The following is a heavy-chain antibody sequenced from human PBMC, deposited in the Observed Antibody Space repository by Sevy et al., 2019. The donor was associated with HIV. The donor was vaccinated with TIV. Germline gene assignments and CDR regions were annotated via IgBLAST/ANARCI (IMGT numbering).Heavy chain of an antibody. J-gene: IGHJ6*02. CDR2: IKSNIDGGTT. Sequence: GGSLRLSCVASGFIFNNAWMNWVRQAPGKGLEWVGRIKSNIDGGTTDYAAPVGGRFTILRDESKNTLYLQMNSLKTEEPAVYYCTTTSPFTAQGRAVLASRRYYFYGMDVWGQGTTVTVSS. V-gene: IGHV3-15*07. D-gene: IGHD6-6*01. CDR3: TTTSPFTAQGRAVLASRRYYFYGMDV. CDR1: GFIFNNAW.